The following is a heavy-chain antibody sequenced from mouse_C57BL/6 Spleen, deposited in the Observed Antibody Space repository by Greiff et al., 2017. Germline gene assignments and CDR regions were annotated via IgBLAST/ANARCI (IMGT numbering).Heavy chain of an antibody. V-gene: IGHV1-15*01. J-gene: IGHJ2*01. CDR2: IDPETGGT. D-gene: IGHD1-1*01. Sequence: VKLQQSGAELVRPGASVTLSCKASGYTFTDYEMHWVKQTPVHGLEWIGAIDPETGGTAYNQKFKGKAILTADKSSSTAYMELRSLTSEDSAVYYCTRRGGSSFFDYWGQGTTLTVSS. CDR1: GYTFTDYE. CDR3: TRRGGSSFFDY.